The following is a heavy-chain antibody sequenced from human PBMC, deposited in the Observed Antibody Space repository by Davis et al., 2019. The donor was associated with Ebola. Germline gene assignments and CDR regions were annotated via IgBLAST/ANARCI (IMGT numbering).Heavy chain of an antibody. J-gene: IGHJ5*02. CDR2: ISGSGGST. CDR1: GFTFSDYG. CDR3: AKGPPLEWFDP. D-gene: IGHD3-3*01. Sequence: GESLKISCAASGFTFSDYGMSWVRQAPGKGLEWVSAISGSGGSTYYADSVKGRFTISRDNSKNTLYLQMNSLRAEDTAVYYCAKGPPLEWFDPWGQGTLVTVSS. V-gene: IGHV3-23*01.